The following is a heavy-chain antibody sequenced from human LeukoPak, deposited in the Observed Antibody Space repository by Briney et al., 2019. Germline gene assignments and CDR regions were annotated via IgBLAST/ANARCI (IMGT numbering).Heavy chain of an antibody. CDR1: GXSIINYY. J-gene: IGHJ4*02. CDR3: ARHPSSRPYFDY. CDR2: IFYTGST. Sequence: PSETLSLTWTVSGXSIINYYGSWIRRPPGKGLEYIGYIFYTGSTNYNPSLKSRVTISVDTSKNQFSLQLTSVTAADTAMYYCARHPSSRPYFDYWAQGALVTVSS. D-gene: IGHD2-2*01. V-gene: IGHV4-59*08.